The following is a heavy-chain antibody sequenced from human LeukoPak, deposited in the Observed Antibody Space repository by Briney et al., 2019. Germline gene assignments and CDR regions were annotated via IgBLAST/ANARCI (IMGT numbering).Heavy chain of an antibody. CDR1: GYTFTSYY. J-gene: IGHJ5*02. CDR3: ARGGPPEPAAPHYNWFDP. CDR2: INPSGGST. Sequence: GASVKVSCKASGYTFTSYYMHWVRQAPGQGLEWMGRINPSGGSTSYAQKFQGRVTMTRDTSTSTVYVELSSLRSEDTAVYYCARGGPPEPAAPHYNWFDPWGQGTLVTVSS. V-gene: IGHV1-46*01. D-gene: IGHD2-2*01.